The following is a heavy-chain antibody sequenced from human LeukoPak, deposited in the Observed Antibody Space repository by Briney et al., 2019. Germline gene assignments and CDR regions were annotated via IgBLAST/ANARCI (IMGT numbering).Heavy chain of an antibody. D-gene: IGHD2-21*01. CDR1: GITLSNYG. CDR3: AKRGVVIRVILVGFHREAYYFDS. J-gene: IGHJ4*02. CDR2: ISGSGGST. V-gene: IGHV3-23*01. Sequence: GGSLRLSCAVSGITLSNYGMSWVRQAPGKGLEWVAGISGSGGSTNYADSVKGRFTISRDNPTNTLFLQMNSLRAEDTAVYYCAKRGVVIRVILVGFHREAYYFDSWGQGALVTVSS.